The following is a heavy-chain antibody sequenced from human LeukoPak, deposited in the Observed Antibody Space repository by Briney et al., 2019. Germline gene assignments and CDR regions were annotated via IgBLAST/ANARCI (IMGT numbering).Heavy chain of an antibody. D-gene: IGHD3-3*01. V-gene: IGHV4-39*01. Sequence: NTSETLSLTCTVSGGSISSSSYYWGWIRQPPGKGLEWIGTIFHNGNTYYNPSLKSRVTISVDTSKNQFSLKLSSVTAADTAVYYCANLGGSAYYDFRAFDIWGQGTMVTVSS. CDR2: IFHNGNT. CDR1: GGSISSSSYY. CDR3: ANLGGSAYYDFRAFDI. J-gene: IGHJ3*02.